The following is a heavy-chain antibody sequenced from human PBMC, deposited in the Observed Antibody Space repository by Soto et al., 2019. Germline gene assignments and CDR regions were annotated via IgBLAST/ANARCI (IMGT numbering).Heavy chain of an antibody. D-gene: IGHD2-21*02. V-gene: IGHV3-23*01. CDR2: ISGSGGST. J-gene: IGHJ4*02. CDR3: TKILTVVTARFDY. CDR1: GFTFSSYA. Sequence: PGGSLRLSCAASGFTFSSYAMSWVRQAPGKGLEWVSAISGSGGSTYYADSVKGRFTISRDNSKNTLYLQMNSLRAEDTAVYYCTKILTVVTARFDYWGQGTLVTVSS.